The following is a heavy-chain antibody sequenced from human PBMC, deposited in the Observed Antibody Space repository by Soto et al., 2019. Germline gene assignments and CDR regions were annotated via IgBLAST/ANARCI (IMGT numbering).Heavy chain of an antibody. CDR2: ISYDGSNK. D-gene: IGHD6-13*01. V-gene: IGHV3-30-3*01. CDR1: GFTFSSYA. CDR3: ARWGLGQQLPNLALCYYYGMDV. J-gene: IGHJ6*02. Sequence: QVQLVESGGGVVQPGRSLRLSCAASGFTFSSYAMHWVRQAPGKGLEWVAVISYDGSNKYYADSAKGRFTISRDNSKNTLYLKMNSLRAVDTAVFYCARWGLGQQLPNLALCYYYGMDVWGQGTTVTV.